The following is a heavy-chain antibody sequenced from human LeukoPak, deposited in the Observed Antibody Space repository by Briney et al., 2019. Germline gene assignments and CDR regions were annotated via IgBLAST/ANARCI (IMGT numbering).Heavy chain of an antibody. CDR3: AREMSSSWYGY. D-gene: IGHD6-13*01. J-gene: IGHJ4*02. CDR2: IYYSGST. Sequence: KSSETLSLTCTVSGGSISSYYWSWIRQPPGKGLEWIGYIYYSGSTSYNPSLKSRVTISVDTSKNQFSLKLSSVTAADTAVYYCAREMSSSWYGYWGQGTLVTVSS. CDR1: GGSISSYY. V-gene: IGHV4-59*01.